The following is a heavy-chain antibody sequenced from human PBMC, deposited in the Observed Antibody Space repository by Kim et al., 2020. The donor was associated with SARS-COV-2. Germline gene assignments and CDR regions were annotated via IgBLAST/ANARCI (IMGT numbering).Heavy chain of an antibody. Sequence: GGSLRLSCAASGFTFSSYAMYWVRQAPGKGLEWVAGISYDGSQQYYADSAKRRFTISRDRSKNTISVQMDSLRPDDTAFYFCARRLYHHGGVYYPFDLWG. J-gene: IGHJ4*01. CDR2: ISYDGSQQ. CDR3: ARRLYHHGGVYYPFDL. V-gene: IGHV3-30*04. CDR1: GFTFSSYA. D-gene: IGHD2-8*02.